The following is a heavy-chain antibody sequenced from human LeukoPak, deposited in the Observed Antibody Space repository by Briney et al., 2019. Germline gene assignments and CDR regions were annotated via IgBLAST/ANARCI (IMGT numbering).Heavy chain of an antibody. J-gene: IGHJ5*02. CDR3: AREFHYDFWSGYRGIDP. V-gene: IGHV1-69*04. CDR2: IIPILGIA. CDR1: GCTFSSYA. Sequence: ASVKVSCKASGCTFSSYAISWVRQAPGQGLEWMGRIIPILGIANYAQKFQGRVTITADKSTSTAYMELSSLRSEDTAVYYCAREFHYDFWSGYRGIDPWGQGTLVTVSS. D-gene: IGHD3-3*01.